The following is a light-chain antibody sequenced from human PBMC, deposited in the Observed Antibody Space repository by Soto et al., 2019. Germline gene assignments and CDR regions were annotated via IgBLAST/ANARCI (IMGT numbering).Light chain of an antibody. J-gene: IGKJ4*01. V-gene: IGKV3-11*01. CDR2: DAS. Sequence: EIVLTQSPATLSLSPGERATLSCRASQSISSHLAWYQQKPGQAPRLLMYDASKRDTGIPARFSGSRSGTDFTLTISSLETEDFAVYYCQQRSDWPLTFGGGTKVEIK. CDR1: QSISSH. CDR3: QQRSDWPLT.